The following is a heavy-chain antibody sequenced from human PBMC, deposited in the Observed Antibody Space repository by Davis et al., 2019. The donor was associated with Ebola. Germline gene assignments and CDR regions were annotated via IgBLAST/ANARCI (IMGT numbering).Heavy chain of an antibody. CDR3: ARGRRVGAGGSQYYGTDV. J-gene: IGHJ6*02. CDR2: IIPVFGIP. Sequence: SVKVSCKASGGTFSSYAISWVRQAPGQGLDWMGGIIPVFGIPKYAQKFQGRVTITADESTSTAYMELSSLRSEDTAVYYCARGRRVGAGGSQYYGTDVWGQGTTVTVSS. D-gene: IGHD6-13*01. CDR1: GGTFSSYA. V-gene: IGHV1-69*13.